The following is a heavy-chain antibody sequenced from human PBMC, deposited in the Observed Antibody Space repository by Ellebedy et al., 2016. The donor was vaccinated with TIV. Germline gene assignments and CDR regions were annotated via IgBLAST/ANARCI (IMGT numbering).Heavy chain of an antibody. Sequence: ASVKVSXXASGYTFTGYYMHWVRQAPGQGLEWMGWINPNSGGTNYAQKFQGRVTMTRDTSISTAYMELSSLRSEDTAVYYCARALVGATPAFDIWGQGTMVTVSS. CDR2: INPNSGGT. CDR3: ARALVGATPAFDI. CDR1: GYTFTGYY. J-gene: IGHJ3*02. D-gene: IGHD1-26*01. V-gene: IGHV1-2*02.